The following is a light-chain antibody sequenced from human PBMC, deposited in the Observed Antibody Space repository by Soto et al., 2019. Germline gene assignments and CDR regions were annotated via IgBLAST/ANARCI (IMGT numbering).Light chain of an antibody. Sequence: SYELTQPPSVSVDPGKTARITCGGNNIGSKSVHWYQQKPGQAPVLVIYYDSDRPSGIPERFSGSNSGNTATLTISRVEAGDEADYYCQVWDSSSDHRVFGGGTKLTVL. J-gene: IGLJ2*01. CDR3: QVWDSSSDHRV. V-gene: IGLV3-21*04. CDR1: NIGSKS. CDR2: YDS.